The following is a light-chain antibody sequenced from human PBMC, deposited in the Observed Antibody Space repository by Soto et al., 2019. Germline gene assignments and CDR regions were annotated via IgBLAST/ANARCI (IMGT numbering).Light chain of an antibody. CDR1: QSVSSTF. CDR2: GAS. J-gene: IGKJ1*01. Sequence: EIVLTQSPGTLSLSPGDRATLSCRASQSVSSTFLAWYQQKPGQAPRVVIYGASTRATGIADRFSGSGSGTDFTLTISRLEPEDFAVYCCQQYESSRTFGQGTKVEMK. CDR3: QQYESSRT. V-gene: IGKV3-20*01.